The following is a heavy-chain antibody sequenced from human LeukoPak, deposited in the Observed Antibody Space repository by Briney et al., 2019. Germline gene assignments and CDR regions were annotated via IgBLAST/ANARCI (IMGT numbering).Heavy chain of an antibody. V-gene: IGHV1-24*01. D-gene: IGHD1-26*01. CDR3: AIDVGELLTY. CDR2: VDPEDGEI. J-gene: IGHJ4*02. CDR1: GYTLTELS. Sequence: ASVKVSCKVSGYTLTELSMHWVRQAPGKGLEWMGGVDPEDGEIIYAQKFQGRVTMTEDTSTNTAYMELSSLRSEDTAVYYCAIDVGELLTYWGQGTLVTVSS.